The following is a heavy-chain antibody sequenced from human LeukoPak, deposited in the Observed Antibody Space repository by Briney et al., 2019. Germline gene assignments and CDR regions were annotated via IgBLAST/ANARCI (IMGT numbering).Heavy chain of an antibody. CDR3: ARESIAARDSDY. CDR1: GGSISSGDYY. Sequence: SQTLSLTCTVSGGSISSGDYYWSWFRQPPGKGLEWIGYIYYSGSTYYNPSLKSRVTISVDTSKNQFSLKLSSVTAADTAVYYCARESIAARDSDYWGQGTLVTVSS. J-gene: IGHJ4*02. D-gene: IGHD6-6*01. V-gene: IGHV4-30-4*01. CDR2: IYYSGST.